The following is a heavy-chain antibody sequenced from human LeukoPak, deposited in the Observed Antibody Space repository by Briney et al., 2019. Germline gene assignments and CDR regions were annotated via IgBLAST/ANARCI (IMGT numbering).Heavy chain of an antibody. Sequence: GGSLRLSCAASGFSFSSYGMNWVRQAPGKGLEWVSSISSSSSYIYYADSVKGRFTISRDNAKNSLYLQMNSLRAEDTAVYYCARGSGYGGSEFDYWGQGTLVTVSS. J-gene: IGHJ4*02. CDR1: GFSFSSYG. D-gene: IGHD5-12*01. V-gene: IGHV3-21*01. CDR2: ISSSSSYI. CDR3: ARGSGYGGSEFDY.